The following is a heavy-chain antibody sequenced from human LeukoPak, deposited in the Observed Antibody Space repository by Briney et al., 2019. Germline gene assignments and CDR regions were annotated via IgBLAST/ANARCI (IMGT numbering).Heavy chain of an antibody. CDR1: GYTFTSYG. CDR3: ARGFPIVFRTSIKDAFGI. Sequence: ASVKVSCKASGYTFTSYGISWVRQAPGQGLEWMGWISAYNGNTNYAQKLQGRVTMTTDTSTSTAYMELRSLRSDDTAVYYCARGFPIVFRTSIKDAFGIWGQGTMVTVSS. CDR2: ISAYNGNT. J-gene: IGHJ3*02. D-gene: IGHD3-22*01. V-gene: IGHV1-18*01.